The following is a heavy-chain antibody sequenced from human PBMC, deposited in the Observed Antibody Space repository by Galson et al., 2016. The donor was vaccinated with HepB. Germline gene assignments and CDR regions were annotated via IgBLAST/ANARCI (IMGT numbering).Heavy chain of an antibody. CDR1: GFTFSSYEMN. J-gene: IGHJ4*02. CDR2: IYYSGST. CDR3: AGADYGGCLAY. D-gene: IGHD4-23*01. V-gene: IGHV4-30-4*08. Sequence: LRLSCAASGFTFSSYEMNWVRQAPGKGLEWIGYIYYSGSTSYNPSLKSRLAISVDRSKNQFSLMLSSVTAADTAVYYCAGADYGGCLAYWGQGSLVTVSS.